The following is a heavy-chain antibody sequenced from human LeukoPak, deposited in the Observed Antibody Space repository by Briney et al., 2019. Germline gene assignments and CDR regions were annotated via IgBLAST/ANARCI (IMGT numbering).Heavy chain of an antibody. J-gene: IGHJ4*02. CDR3: ARDRLREYSYGFSSFDY. D-gene: IGHD5-18*01. V-gene: IGHV3-30-3*01. CDR2: ISYDGSNK. CDR1: GFTFSSYS. Sequence: GRSLRLSCAASGFTFSSYSMHWVRQAPGKGLEWVAVISYDGSNKYYADSVKGRFTISRDNSKSTLYLQMNSLRAEDTAVYYCARDRLREYSYGFSSFDYWGQGTLVTVSS.